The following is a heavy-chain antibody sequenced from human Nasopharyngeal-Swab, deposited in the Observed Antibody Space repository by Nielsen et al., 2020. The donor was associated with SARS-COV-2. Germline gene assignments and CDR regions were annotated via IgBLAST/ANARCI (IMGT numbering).Heavy chain of an antibody. J-gene: IGHJ5*02. V-gene: IGHV4-31*02. CDR2: IYYSGST. D-gene: IGHD5-24*01. Sequence: RQAPGKGLEWIGYIYYSGSTYYKPSLKSRVTISGDTSKNQFPLKLSSVTAADTAMYYCVRDKDGNPNWFDPWGQGTLVTVSS. CDR3: VRDKDGNPNWFDP.